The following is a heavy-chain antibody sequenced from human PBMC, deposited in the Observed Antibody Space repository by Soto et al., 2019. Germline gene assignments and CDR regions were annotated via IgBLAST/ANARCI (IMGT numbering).Heavy chain of an antibody. V-gene: IGHV4-34*01. J-gene: IGHJ5*02. CDR2: INHSGST. CDR1: GGSFSVYY. Sequence: SETLSLTCAVYGGSFSVYYWSWIRHPPGKGLEWIGEINHSGSTNYNPSLKSRVTISVDTSKNQFSLKLSSVTAADTAVYYCARVDCSSTSCYGGNWFDPWGQGTLVTVSS. D-gene: IGHD2-2*01. CDR3: ARVDCSSTSCYGGNWFDP.